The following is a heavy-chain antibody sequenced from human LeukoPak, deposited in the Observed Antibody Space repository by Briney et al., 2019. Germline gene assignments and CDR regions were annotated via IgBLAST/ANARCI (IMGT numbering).Heavy chain of an antibody. J-gene: IGHJ4*02. Sequence: GGSLRLSCAASGFIFSTYNMNWVRQAPGKGLEWVSSISSSSSYIYYADSVKGRFTISRDNAKNSLYLQMNSLRAEDTAIYYCATYRQVLLPFESWGQGTLVTVSS. CDR2: ISSSSSYI. D-gene: IGHD2-8*02. V-gene: IGHV3-21*04. CDR3: ATYRQVLLPFES. CDR1: GFIFSTYN.